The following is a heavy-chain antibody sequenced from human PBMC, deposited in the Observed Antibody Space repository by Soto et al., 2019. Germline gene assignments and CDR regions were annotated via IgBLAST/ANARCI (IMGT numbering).Heavy chain of an antibody. J-gene: IGHJ5*02. CDR1: GGSMSSYY. CDR3: ARGQRFTGWFDP. D-gene: IGHD2-2*01. V-gene: IGHV4-4*07. CDR2: VYSSGGT. Sequence: QVHLQQSGPGRVNPSETLSLTCTVSGGSMSSYYWTWIRQPAGKGLEWIGRVYSSGGTNYNPSLKRRVTKALDTSTNQFSLRLLSVTDADTAVNYCARGQRFTGWFDPWGQGTLITVAS.